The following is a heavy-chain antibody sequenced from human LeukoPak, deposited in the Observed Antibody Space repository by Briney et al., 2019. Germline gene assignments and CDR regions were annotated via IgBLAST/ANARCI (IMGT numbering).Heavy chain of an antibody. D-gene: IGHD5-24*01. Sequence: GAAVKLSCKASGGTFSSYAISWVRQAPGQGLEWMGRIIPILSIGNYAQKIQGRVTITADKSTSTAYMELSSLRSEDTAVYYCARDGDDGYSDYWGQGTLVIVTS. CDR2: IIPILSIG. CDR3: ARDGDDGYSDY. V-gene: IGHV1-69*04. CDR1: GGTFSSYA. J-gene: IGHJ4*02.